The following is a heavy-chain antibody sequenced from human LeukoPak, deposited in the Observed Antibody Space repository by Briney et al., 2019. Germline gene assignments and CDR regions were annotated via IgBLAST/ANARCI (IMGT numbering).Heavy chain of an antibody. CDR2: INPSGGST. CDR3: ARDRRGGYDWQDGMDV. J-gene: IGHJ6*02. D-gene: IGHD5-12*01. CDR1: GYTFTSYY. V-gene: IGHV1-46*01. Sequence: ASVKVSCKASGYTFTSYYMHWVRQAPGQGLDWMGIINPSGGSTSYAQKFQGRVTMTRDTSTSTVYMELSSLRSEDTAVYYCARDRRGGYDWQDGMDVWGQGTTVTVSS.